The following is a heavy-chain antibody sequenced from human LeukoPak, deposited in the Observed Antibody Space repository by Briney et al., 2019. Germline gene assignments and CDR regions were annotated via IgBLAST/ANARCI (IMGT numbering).Heavy chain of an antibody. Sequence: ASVKVSCKAFGYTFTSYDINWVRQATGQGLEWMGWMNPNSGNTGYAQKFQGRVTMTRNTSISTAYMELSSLRSEDTAVYYCASYYGSGSPGEDWGQGTLVTVSP. V-gene: IGHV1-8*01. CDR1: GYTFTSYD. CDR3: ASYYGSGSPGED. J-gene: IGHJ4*02. CDR2: MNPNSGNT. D-gene: IGHD3-10*01.